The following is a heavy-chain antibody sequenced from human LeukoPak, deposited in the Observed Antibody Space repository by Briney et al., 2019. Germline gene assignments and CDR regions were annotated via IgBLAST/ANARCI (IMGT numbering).Heavy chain of an antibody. CDR3: ARQDDFWSGYFYYYYGMDV. CDR2: IRHSGST. CDR1: GGSFNDYY. V-gene: IGHV4-34*01. J-gene: IGHJ6*02. D-gene: IGHD3-3*01. Sequence: PSETLSLTCDVSGGSFNDYYWSWIRQPPGKGLEWIGEIRHSGSTNYNPSLKSRVTMSVDTSKNQFSLKLSSVTAADTAVYYCARQDDFWSGYFYYYYGMDVWGQGTTVTVSS.